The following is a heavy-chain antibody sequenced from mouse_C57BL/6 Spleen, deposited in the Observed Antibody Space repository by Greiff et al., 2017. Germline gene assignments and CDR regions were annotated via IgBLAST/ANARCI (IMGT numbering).Heavy chain of an antibody. CDR3: ARQTGTWDFDV. CDR2: ISSGGSYT. Sequence: EVQVVESGGDLVKPGGSLKLSCAASGFTFSSYGMSWVRQTPDKRLEWVATISSGGSYTYYPDSVKGRFTFSRDNAKNTLYLQMSSLKSEDTAMYYCARQTGTWDFDVWGTGTTVTVSS. CDR1: GFTFSSYG. J-gene: IGHJ1*03. D-gene: IGHD4-1*01. V-gene: IGHV5-6*01.